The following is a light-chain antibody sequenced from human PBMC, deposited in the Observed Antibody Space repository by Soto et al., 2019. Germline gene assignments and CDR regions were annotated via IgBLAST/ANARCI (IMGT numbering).Light chain of an antibody. Sequence: DIQMTQSPSSLSASVGDRVTISCRASQTISMYLNWYQQKPGKAPILLISAASSLQTGVPSRFNGSGSGTEFTLTISSLQPEDLATYYCQQSYTTPPLTFGGGTNVEI. CDR3: QQSYTTPPLT. J-gene: IGKJ4*01. CDR2: AAS. CDR1: QTISMY. V-gene: IGKV1-39*01.